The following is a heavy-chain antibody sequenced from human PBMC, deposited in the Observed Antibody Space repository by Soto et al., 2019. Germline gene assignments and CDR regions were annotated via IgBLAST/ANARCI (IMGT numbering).Heavy chain of an antibody. J-gene: IGHJ6*02. V-gene: IGHV3-30*18. CDR2: ISYDGSNK. CDR3: AKDGYSGYAPGGMDV. Sequence: QVQLVESGGGVVQPGRSLRLSCAASGFTFSSYGMHWVRQAPGKGLEWVAVISYDGSNKYYADSVKGRFIISRDNSKNTLYLQMNSLRAEDTAVYYCAKDGYSGYAPGGMDVWGQGTTVTVSS. D-gene: IGHD5-12*01. CDR1: GFTFSSYG.